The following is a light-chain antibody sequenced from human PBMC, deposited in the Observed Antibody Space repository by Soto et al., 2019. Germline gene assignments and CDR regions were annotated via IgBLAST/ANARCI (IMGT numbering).Light chain of an antibody. Sequence: SYELTQPPSVSGSPGQTASITCSGDKLGAKYACWYQQKPGQSPLLVIYEDTKRPSGIPERISGSNSGNTATLTISGTQAMDEADYYCQAWDSSAVVFGGGTKLTVL. CDR3: QAWDSSAVV. CDR1: KLGAKY. CDR2: EDT. V-gene: IGLV3-1*01. J-gene: IGLJ2*01.